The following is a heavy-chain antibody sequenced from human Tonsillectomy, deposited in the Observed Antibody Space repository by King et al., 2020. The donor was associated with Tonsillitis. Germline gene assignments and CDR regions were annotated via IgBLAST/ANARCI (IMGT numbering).Heavy chain of an antibody. CDR2: INPNSGGT. Sequence: QLVQSGAEVKKPGASVKVSCKASGYTFTGYYMHWVRQAPGQGLEWMGWINPNSGGTNYAQQFQGRVTMTRDTSISTAYLELSRLRSDDTAVYYCARASSRPRCGGDCYAYDYWGQGTLVTVSS. CDR3: ARASSRPRCGGDCYAYDY. V-gene: IGHV1-2*02. D-gene: IGHD2-21*02. J-gene: IGHJ4*02. CDR1: GYTFTGYY.